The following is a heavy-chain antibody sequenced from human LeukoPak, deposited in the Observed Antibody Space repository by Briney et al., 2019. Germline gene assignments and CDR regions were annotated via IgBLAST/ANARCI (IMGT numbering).Heavy chain of an antibody. D-gene: IGHD3-3*01. Sequence: PGGSLRLSCTASGFTFSSYAMSWVRQAPGKGLEWVSGISDSGDTPYYADSVQGRFTISRDNAEDSVYLQMNSLRVEDTAVYYCARTYDFGIGPPGDAFDNWGQGTLVTVFS. CDR1: GFTFSSYA. CDR2: ISDSGDTP. J-gene: IGHJ3*02. CDR3: ARTYDFGIGPPGDAFDN. V-gene: IGHV3-23*01.